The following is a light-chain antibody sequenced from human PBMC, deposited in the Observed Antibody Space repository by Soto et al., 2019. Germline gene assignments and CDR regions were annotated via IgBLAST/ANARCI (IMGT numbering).Light chain of an antibody. V-gene: IGKV3-11*01. J-gene: IGKJ4*01. CDR1: QSVSSY. CDR2: DAS. CDR3: QQRSASVLT. Sequence: EIVLTQSPATLSLSPGERATLSCRASQSVSSYLAWYQQKPGQAPRLLIYDASNRATGIPARFSGSGSGTDFTLTISSLEPEDFAVYYCQQRSASVLTFGGGTKVEIK.